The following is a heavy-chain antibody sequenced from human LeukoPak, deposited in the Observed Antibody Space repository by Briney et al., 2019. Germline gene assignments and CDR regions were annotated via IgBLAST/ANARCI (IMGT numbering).Heavy chain of an antibody. V-gene: IGHV1-2*02. CDR2: INPNSGGT. CDR1: GYTFTGYY. Sequence: GASVKVSCKASGYTFTGYYMHWVRQAPGQGLGWMGWINPNSGGTNYAQKFQGRVTMTRDTSISTAYMELSRLRSDDTAVYYCARGGYDFWSGYYYFDYWGQGTLVTVSS. D-gene: IGHD3-3*01. J-gene: IGHJ4*02. CDR3: ARGGYDFWSGYYYFDY.